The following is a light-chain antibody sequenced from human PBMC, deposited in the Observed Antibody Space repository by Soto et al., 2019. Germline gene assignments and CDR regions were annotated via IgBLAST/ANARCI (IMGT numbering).Light chain of an antibody. CDR2: RNN. Sequence: QSVLTQPPSASGTPGQRVTLSCSGSSSNIGSNYVYWYQQLPGTAPKLLIYRNNQRPSGVPDRFSGSKSGTSASLAISGLRSEDEADYYCAAWDDSLSGLVFGGGTQLPVL. CDR1: SSNIGSNY. V-gene: IGLV1-47*01. CDR3: AAWDDSLSGLV. J-gene: IGLJ2*01.